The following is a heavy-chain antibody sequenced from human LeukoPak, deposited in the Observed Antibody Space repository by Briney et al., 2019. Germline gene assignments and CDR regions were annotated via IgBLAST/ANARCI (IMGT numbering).Heavy chain of an antibody. CDR3: ARGVATVVSNWFDP. J-gene: IGHJ5*02. Sequence: PSETLSLTCTVSGGSISSYYWSWIRQPPGKGLEWIGYIYYSGSTNYNPSLKSRVTISVDTSKNQFSPKLSSVTAADTAVYYCARGVATVVSNWFDPWGQGTLVTVSS. V-gene: IGHV4-59*01. CDR2: IYYSGST. CDR1: GGSISSYY. D-gene: IGHD4-23*01.